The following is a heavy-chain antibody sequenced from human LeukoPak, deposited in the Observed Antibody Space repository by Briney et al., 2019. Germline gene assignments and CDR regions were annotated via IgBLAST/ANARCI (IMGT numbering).Heavy chain of an antibody. CDR1: GFTFSSYS. J-gene: IGHJ4*02. V-gene: IGHV3-21*01. D-gene: IGHD2-2*01. CDR3: ARGERGLYCSSTSCYPVL. Sequence: GSLRLSCAASGFTFSSYSMNWVRQAPGKGLEWVSSISSSSSYIYYADSVKGRFTISRDNAKNSLYLQMNSLSAEDTAVYYCARGERGLYCSSTSCYPVLGGQGTLVTVSP. CDR2: ISSSSSYI.